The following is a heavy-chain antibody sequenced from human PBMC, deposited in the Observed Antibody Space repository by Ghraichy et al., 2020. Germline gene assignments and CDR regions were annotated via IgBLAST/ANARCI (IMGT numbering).Heavy chain of an antibody. CDR1: GGSISSSSSY. CDR2: IYYSGST. J-gene: IGHJ6*02. Sequence: SETLSLTCTVSGGSISSSSSYWDWIRQPPGKGLEWIGSIYYSGSTYYNPSLKSRITISVDTSKNQFSLKLSSVTAADTAVYYCARHAEGDYYYGMDVWGQGTTVTFSS. CDR3: ARHAEGDYYYGMDV. V-gene: IGHV4-39*01.